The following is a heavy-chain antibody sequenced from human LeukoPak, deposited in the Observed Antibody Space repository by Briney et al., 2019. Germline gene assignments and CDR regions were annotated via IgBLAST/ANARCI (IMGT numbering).Heavy chain of an antibody. CDR1: GGSISGHY. D-gene: IGHD3-22*01. Sequence: TETLSLTCTVSGGSISGHYWSRIRQPPGKALEWIGYISYSGSTNYNPSLKSRVTISVDTSKNQFSLKLSSVTAADTAMYYCGRYDSSGYSHFDYWGQGSLVTVSS. J-gene: IGHJ4*02. CDR3: GRYDSSGYSHFDY. CDR2: ISYSGST. V-gene: IGHV4-59*11.